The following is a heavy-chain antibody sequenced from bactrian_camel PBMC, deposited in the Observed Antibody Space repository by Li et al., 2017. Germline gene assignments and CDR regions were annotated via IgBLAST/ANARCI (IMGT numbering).Heavy chain of an antibody. J-gene: IGHJ4*01. V-gene: IGHV3S45*01. CDR2: ILIGGGTT. CDR3: AAKAKRFSWTPCSAVAEWYGD. D-gene: IGHD2*01. CDR1: GRSVT. Sequence: HVQLVESGGGSVPVGGSLNVSCSASGRSVTMAWFRQAPGKEREGVASILIGGGTTFYGPSVKGRFTVSQDVAKNSMSLQMNSLKPEDSAMYYCAAKAKRFSWTPCSAVAEWYGDWGQGTQVTVS.